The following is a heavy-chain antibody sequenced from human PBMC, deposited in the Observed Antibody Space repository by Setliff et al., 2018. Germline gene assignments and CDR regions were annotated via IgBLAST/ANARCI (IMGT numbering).Heavy chain of an antibody. CDR1: GYSISSGYY. J-gene: IGHJ4*02. Sequence: SETLSLTCTVSGYSISSGYYWGWIRQPPGKGLEWIGTIYHSGTTDYSPSLKSRVTISVDKSKNQFSLKLSSVTAADTALYYCARGGGYGSGGSFHNAPFDYWGQGMLVTVSS. D-gene: IGHD3-10*01. V-gene: IGHV4-38-2*02. CDR3: ARGGGYGSGGSFHNAPFDY. CDR2: IYHSGTT.